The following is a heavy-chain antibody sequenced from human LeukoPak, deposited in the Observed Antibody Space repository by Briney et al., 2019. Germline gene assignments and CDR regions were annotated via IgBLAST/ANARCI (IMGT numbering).Heavy chain of an antibody. CDR1: GYTFTGYY. J-gene: IGHJ5*02. D-gene: IGHD2-2*01. CDR3: AREGCSSTSCYLYNWFDP. Sequence: GASVKVSCKASGYTFTGYYMHWVRQAPGQGLEWMGWINPNSGGTNYAQKFQGRVTMTRDTSISTAYMELSRLRSDDTAVYYCAREGCSSTSCYLYNWFDPWGQGTLVTVSS. CDR2: INPNSGGT. V-gene: IGHV1-2*02.